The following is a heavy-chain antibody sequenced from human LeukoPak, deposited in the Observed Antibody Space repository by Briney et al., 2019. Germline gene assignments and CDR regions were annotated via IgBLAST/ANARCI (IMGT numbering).Heavy chain of an antibody. V-gene: IGHV3-7*01. CDR2: IKGSDK. J-gene: IGHJ4*02. CDR3: ARDVDWNYDL. Sequence: GGSLRLSCVGSGFTFSNYWMSWVRQAPGKGLEWVANIKGSDKGHVDSVKGRFSVSRDDARNSLYLQMGSLRAEDTAVYYCARDVDWNYDLWGQGTVVRVSS. D-gene: IGHD1-7*01. CDR1: GFTFSNYW.